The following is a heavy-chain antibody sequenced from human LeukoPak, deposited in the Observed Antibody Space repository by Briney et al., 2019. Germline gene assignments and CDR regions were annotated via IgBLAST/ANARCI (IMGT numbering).Heavy chain of an antibody. Sequence: ASVKVSCKTSGYTFSSFDVIWVRQATGQGLEWIGWMNPNSLNTGYAQKFRGRVTMTGDTSISTAYMELSSLRSEDTAVYYCARKGAYSSSWTLYYFDYWGQGTLVTVSS. CDR2: MNPNSLNT. D-gene: IGHD6-13*01. J-gene: IGHJ4*02. V-gene: IGHV1-8*01. CDR3: ARKGAYSSSWTLYYFDY. CDR1: GYTFSSFD.